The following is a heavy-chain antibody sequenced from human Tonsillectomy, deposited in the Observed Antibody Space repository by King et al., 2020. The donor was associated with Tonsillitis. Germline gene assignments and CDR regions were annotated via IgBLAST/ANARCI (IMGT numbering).Heavy chain of an antibody. J-gene: IGHJ3*02. CDR1: GFTFNNYA. CDR2: ISSGGADT. Sequence: EVQLVESGGGLVQPGESLRLSCAASGFTFNNYAMSWVRQAPGKGLEWVSAISSGGADTYYADSVRGRFTISRDSSKNSLYLQMDSLRAEDTAVYYCAQDARITPFGVVIIPNDGFDIWGQGTLVTVSP. D-gene: IGHD3-3*01. V-gene: IGHV3-23*04. CDR3: AQDARITPFGVVIIPNDGFDI.